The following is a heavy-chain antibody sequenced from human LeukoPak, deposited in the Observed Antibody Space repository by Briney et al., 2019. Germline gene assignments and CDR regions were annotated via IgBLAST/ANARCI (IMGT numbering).Heavy chain of an antibody. Sequence: ASETLSLTCAVSGFSISSGYYWDWIRQPPGKGLEWIGNIYHSGSTYYNPSLKGRVTISVDTSKNQFSLKLTSVTAADTAVYYCARRPISTGIDYWGQGTLVTVSS. D-gene: IGHD1-1*01. CDR2: IYHSGST. CDR3: ARRPISTGIDY. CDR1: GFSISSGYY. J-gene: IGHJ4*02. V-gene: IGHV4-38-2*01.